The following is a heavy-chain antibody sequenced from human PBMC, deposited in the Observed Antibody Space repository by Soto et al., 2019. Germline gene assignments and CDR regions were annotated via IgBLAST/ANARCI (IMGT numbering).Heavy chain of an antibody. CDR2: IIPIFGTA. V-gene: IGHV1-69*13. Sequence: SVKVSCKASGGTFSSYAIGWVRQAPGQGLEWMGGIIPIFGTANYAQKFQGRVTITADESTSTAYMQLSSLRSEDTAVYYCARAVPIAAAGTGYYYYGMDAWGQGTSVTVSS. CDR3: ARAVPIAAAGTGYYYYGMDA. J-gene: IGHJ6*02. CDR1: GGTFSSYA. D-gene: IGHD6-13*01.